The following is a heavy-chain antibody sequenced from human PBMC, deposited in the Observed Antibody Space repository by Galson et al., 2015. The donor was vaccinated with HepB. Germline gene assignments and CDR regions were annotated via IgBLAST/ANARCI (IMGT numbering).Heavy chain of an antibody. CDR3: ARAVTVLRYFDWLLYYYGMDV. Sequence: SLRLSCAASGFTFSSYSMNWVRQAPGKGLEWVSYISSSSSTIYYADSVKGRFTISRDNSKNTLYLQMNSLRAEDTAVYYCARAVTVLRYFDWLLYYYGMDVWGQGTTVTVSS. V-gene: IGHV3-48*01. CDR1: GFTFSSYS. J-gene: IGHJ6*02. CDR2: ISSSSSTI. D-gene: IGHD3-9*01.